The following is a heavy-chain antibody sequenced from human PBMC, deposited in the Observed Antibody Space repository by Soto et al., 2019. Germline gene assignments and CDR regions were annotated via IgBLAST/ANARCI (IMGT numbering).Heavy chain of an antibody. CDR3: ARDYGDPTGHYYGMDV. CDR1: GGSISSGDYY. D-gene: IGHD4-17*01. V-gene: IGHV4-30-4*01. CDR2: IYYSGST. Sequence: SETLSLTCTVSGGSISSGDYYWSWIRQPPGKGLEWIGYIYYSGSTYYNPSLKSRVTISVDTSKNQFSLKLSSVTVADTAVYYCARDYGDPTGHYYGMDVWGQGTTVTVSS. J-gene: IGHJ6*02.